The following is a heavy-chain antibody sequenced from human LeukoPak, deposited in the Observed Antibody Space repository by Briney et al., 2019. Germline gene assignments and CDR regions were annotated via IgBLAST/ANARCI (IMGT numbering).Heavy chain of an antibody. CDR2: IYYSGNT. D-gene: IGHD3-16*01. J-gene: IGHJ4*02. CDR3: ARAPPYDYIWGSSRRPGYFGY. CDR1: GGSVSSGVYY. V-gene: IGHV4-31*03. Sequence: SQTLSLTCTVSGGSVSSGVYYWGWIRQHPGKGLEWIGHIYYSGNTYYNPSLKSRVTMSVDMSKNQFSLKLSSVTAADTAVYYCARAPPYDYIWGSSRRPGYFGYWGQGTLVTVSS.